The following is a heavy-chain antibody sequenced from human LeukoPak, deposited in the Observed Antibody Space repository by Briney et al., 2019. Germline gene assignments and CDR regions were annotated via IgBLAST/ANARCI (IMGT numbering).Heavy chain of an antibody. CDR3: ARGKSTVTNHAFDI. CDR1: GGSISSVDYY. D-gene: IGHD4-17*01. CDR2: IYYSGTT. J-gene: IGHJ3*02. Sequence: SQTLSLTCTVSGGSISSVDYYWRWLRQPPGKGLEWIGYIYYSGTTYYNPSLKSRVTISVDTSKKQFSLRLSSVTAADTAVFYCARGKSTVTNHAFDIWGQGTMVTVSS. V-gene: IGHV4-30-4*01.